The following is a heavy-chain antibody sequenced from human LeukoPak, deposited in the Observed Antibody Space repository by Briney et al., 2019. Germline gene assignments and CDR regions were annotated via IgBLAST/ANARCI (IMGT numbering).Heavy chain of an antibody. CDR3: VSFYETY. CDR1: GNYW. V-gene: IGHV3-74*01. D-gene: IGHD2-2*01. Sequence: GGSLRLSCAASGNYWMHWVRQAPGKGLVWVSHVNSDGSWTTYADSVKGRFTISKDNAKNTVYLQMNNLRAEGTAVYYCVSFYETYWGRGTLVTVSS. J-gene: IGHJ4*02. CDR2: VNSDGSWT.